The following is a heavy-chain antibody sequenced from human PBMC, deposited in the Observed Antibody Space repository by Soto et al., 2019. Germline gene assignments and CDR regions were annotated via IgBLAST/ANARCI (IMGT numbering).Heavy chain of an antibody. D-gene: IGHD3-3*01. V-gene: IGHV3-30-3*01. J-gene: IGHJ6*02. Sequence: AGGSLRLSCAASGFTFSSYAMHWVRQAPGKGLEWVAVISYDGSNKNYADSVKGRFTISRDNSKNTLYLQMNSLRAEDTAVYYCARGYDFWSGYYYPYGMDVWGQGTTVTVS. CDR1: GFTFSSYA. CDR3: ARGYDFWSGYYYPYGMDV. CDR2: ISYDGSNK.